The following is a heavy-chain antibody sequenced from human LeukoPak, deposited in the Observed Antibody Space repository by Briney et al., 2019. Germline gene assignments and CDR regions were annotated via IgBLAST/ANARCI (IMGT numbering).Heavy chain of an antibody. J-gene: IGHJ3*02. CDR2: ISAYNGNT. CDR1: GYTFTSYG. D-gene: IGHD4-17*01. CDR3: ASTTVNPYSGAFDI. Sequence: ASVKVSCKASGYTFTSYGISWVRQAPGQGLEWMGWISAYNGNTNYAQKLQGRVTMTTDTSTSTAYMELRSLRSDGTAVYYCASTTVNPYSGAFDIWGQGTMVTVSS. V-gene: IGHV1-18*01.